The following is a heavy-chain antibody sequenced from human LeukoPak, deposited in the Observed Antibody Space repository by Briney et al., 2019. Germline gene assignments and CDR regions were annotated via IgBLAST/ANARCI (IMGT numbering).Heavy chain of an antibody. CDR1: GYIFTSYA. V-gene: IGHV7-4-1*02. J-gene: IGHJ3*02. Sequence: ASVKVSCKASGYIFTSYAMNWVRQAPGQGLEWMGWSNTKTGNPTYAQGFTGRFVFSVDSSVSTVYLQISSLKAEDTAVYYCARASQWELRNAFDIWGQGTMVTVSS. CDR3: ARASQWELRNAFDI. D-gene: IGHD1-26*01. CDR2: SNTKTGNP.